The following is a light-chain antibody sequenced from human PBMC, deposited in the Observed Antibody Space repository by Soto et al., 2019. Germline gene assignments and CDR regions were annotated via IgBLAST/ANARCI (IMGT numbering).Light chain of an antibody. V-gene: IGKV3-15*01. Sequence: ETVMTQSPATLSVSPGERATLSCRASQSVSSNVAWYQQTPGQAPRLLIYGASTRATGIPDRFSGSGSGTEFTLTISSLQSEDFAFYYCQQYNNWPPFTFGQGTRLDIK. CDR3: QQYNNWPPFT. CDR2: GAS. CDR1: QSVSSN. J-gene: IGKJ5*01.